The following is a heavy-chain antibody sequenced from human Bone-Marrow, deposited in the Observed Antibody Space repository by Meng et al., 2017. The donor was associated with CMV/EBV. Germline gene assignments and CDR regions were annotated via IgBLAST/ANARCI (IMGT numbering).Heavy chain of an antibody. CDR2: IYSGGSST. CDR1: GFTFSSYA. J-gene: IGHJ6*01. Sequence: GGSLRLSCAASGFTFSSYAMSWVRQAPGKGLEWVSVIYSGGSSTYYADSVKDRLTISRDNSKNTLYLQMNSLRAEDTAVYYCARGRYDFWSGYYFLGGMDVWGQGTTVTVSS. CDR3: ARGRYDFWSGYYFLGGMDV. V-gene: IGHV3-23*03. D-gene: IGHD3-3*01.